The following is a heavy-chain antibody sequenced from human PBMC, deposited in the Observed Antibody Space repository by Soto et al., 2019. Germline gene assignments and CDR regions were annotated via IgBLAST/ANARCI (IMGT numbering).Heavy chain of an antibody. Sequence: GASVKVSCKASGYTFTSYGISWVRQAPGQGLEWMGWISAYNGNTNYAQKLQGRVTMTTDTSTSTAYMELRSLRSDDTAVYYCARDRREGSPPDKEWLVPWGYYYYYGMDVWGQGTTVTVSS. D-gene: IGHD6-19*01. J-gene: IGHJ6*02. V-gene: IGHV1-18*01. CDR2: ISAYNGNT. CDR1: GYTFTSYG. CDR3: ARDRREGSPPDKEWLVPWGYYYYYGMDV.